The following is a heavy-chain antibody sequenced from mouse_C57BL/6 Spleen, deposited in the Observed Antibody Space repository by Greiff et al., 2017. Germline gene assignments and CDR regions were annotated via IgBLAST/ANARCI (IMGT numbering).Heavy chain of an antibody. D-gene: IGHD1-1*01. CDR3: TRIPLYYYGSSYRDYAMDY. CDR1: GYTFTDYE. J-gene: IGHJ4*01. CDR2: IDPETGGT. Sequence: VQRVESGAELVRPGASVTLSCKASGYTFTDYEMHWVKQTPVHGLEWIGAIDPETGGTAYNQKFKGKAILTADKSSSTAYMELRSLTSEDSAVXYCTRIPLYYYGSSYRDYAMDYWGQGTSVTVSS. V-gene: IGHV1-15*01.